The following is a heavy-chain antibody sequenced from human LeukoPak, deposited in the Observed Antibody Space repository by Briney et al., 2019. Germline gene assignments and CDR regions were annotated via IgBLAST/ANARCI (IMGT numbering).Heavy chain of an antibody. V-gene: IGHV3-7*01. J-gene: IGHJ3*01. Sequence: GGSLRLSCAASGFILSTYWMMWARQAPGKGLEWVANMKGDGSEIHYVDSVKGRFTISRDNAKNSLYLQMNSLRPEDTAVYYCARPAYTAAYDLWGQGTMVTVSS. D-gene: IGHD3-16*01. CDR3: ARPAYTAAYDL. CDR2: MKGDGSEI. CDR1: GFILSTYW.